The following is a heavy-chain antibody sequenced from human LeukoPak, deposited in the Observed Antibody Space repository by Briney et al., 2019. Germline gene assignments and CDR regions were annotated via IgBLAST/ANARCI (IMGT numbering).Heavy chain of an antibody. V-gene: IGHV3-20*04. D-gene: IGHD2-2*01. Sequence: GGSLRLSCAASGFTFDDYGMSWVRQAPGKGLEWVSGINWNGGNTGYADSVKGRFTISRDNAKNSLYLQMDSLRAEDTALYYCARAPITSPFYFDYWGQGTLVTVSS. CDR2: INWNGGNT. CDR1: GFTFDDYG. CDR3: ARAPITSPFYFDY. J-gene: IGHJ4*02.